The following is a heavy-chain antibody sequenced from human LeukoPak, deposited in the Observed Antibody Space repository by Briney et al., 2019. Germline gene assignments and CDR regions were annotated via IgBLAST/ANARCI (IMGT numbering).Heavy chain of an antibody. D-gene: IGHD3-16*01. Sequence: PSETLSLTRTVSGGSISSGGYYWSWIRQHPGKGLEWIGYIYYSGSTYYNPSLKSRVTISVDTSKNQFSLKLSSVTAADTAVYYCARVLGGLLDYYYYGMDVWGQGTTVTVSS. CDR3: ARVLGGLLDYYYYGMDV. J-gene: IGHJ6*02. CDR2: IYYSGST. V-gene: IGHV4-31*03. CDR1: GGSISSGGYY.